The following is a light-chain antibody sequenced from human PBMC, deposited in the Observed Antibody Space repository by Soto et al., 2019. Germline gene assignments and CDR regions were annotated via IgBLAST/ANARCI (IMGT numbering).Light chain of an antibody. Sequence: VLTQPRSVSGSPGQSVTISCTGTSSDVGAYNFVSWYQQHPGRVPKLMIYDVSRRPSGVPDRFSGSKSGNTASLTISGLQADDEADYYCCSYAGSYTLVFGGGTKLTVL. J-gene: IGLJ3*02. CDR2: DVS. CDR1: SSDVGAYNF. V-gene: IGLV2-11*01. CDR3: CSYAGSYTLV.